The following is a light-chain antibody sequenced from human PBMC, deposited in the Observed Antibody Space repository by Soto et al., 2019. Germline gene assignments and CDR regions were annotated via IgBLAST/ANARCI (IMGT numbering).Light chain of an antibody. CDR1: QTISRW. J-gene: IGKJ4*01. Sequence: DVHLTQSPSTLSASVGDRVTITCRARQTISRWLAWYQQKPGKAPKLLIYDVPSFESGVPGRFSGSGSGTKFSLTISSLQPDEFAAYYCYQYNSYFLLTFGGGTKVEI. CDR2: DVP. CDR3: YQYNSYFLLT. V-gene: IGKV1-5*01.